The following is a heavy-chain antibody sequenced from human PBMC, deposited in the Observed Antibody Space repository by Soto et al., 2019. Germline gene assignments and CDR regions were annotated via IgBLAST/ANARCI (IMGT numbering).Heavy chain of an antibody. D-gene: IGHD3-9*01. V-gene: IGHV3-23*04. CDR2: ISRDGGAT. CDR3: AKVSILTESYHYYAMDV. CDR1: GFTFSAYA. J-gene: IGHJ6*02. Sequence: VQLVESGGGLIQPGGALRLSCAASGFTFSAYAMSWVRQAPGKGLEWVSGISRDGGATDYADSVKGRLTISRDNAKNTLFLQMNSLRAEDTAIYYCAKVSILTESYHYYAMDVWDQGTTVTVSS.